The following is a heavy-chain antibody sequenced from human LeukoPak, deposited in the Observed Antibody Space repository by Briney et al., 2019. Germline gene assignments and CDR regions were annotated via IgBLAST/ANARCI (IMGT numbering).Heavy chain of an antibody. V-gene: IGHV1-69*05. CDR3: AGGPREEYFDY. Sequence: ASVKLSCKASGGTFSSYAISWVRQAPGQGLEWMGGIIPIFGTANYAQKFQGRVTITTDESTSTAYMELSSLRSEDTAVYYCAGGPREEYFDYWGQGTLVTVSS. CDR2: IIPIFGTA. D-gene: IGHD1-26*01. CDR1: GGTFSSYA. J-gene: IGHJ4*02.